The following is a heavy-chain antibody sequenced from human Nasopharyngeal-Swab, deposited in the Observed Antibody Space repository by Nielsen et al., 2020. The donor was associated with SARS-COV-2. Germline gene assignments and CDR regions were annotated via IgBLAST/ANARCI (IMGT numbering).Heavy chain of an antibody. J-gene: IGHJ6*03. V-gene: IGHV4-30-4*07. D-gene: IGHD3-22*01. Sequence: WIRRPPGKGPEWIGFIYYSGSTHYNPSLKSRVTISVDTSKNQFSLKLSSVTAADTAVYYCARGPYSSGYPYYYYYYMDVWGKGTTVTVSS. CDR2: IYYSGST. CDR3: ARGPYSSGYPYYYYYYMDV.